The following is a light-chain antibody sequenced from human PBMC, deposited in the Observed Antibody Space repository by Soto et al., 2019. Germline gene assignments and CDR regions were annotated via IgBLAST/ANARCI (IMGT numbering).Light chain of an antibody. CDR3: KQYSSFST. CDR2: KAS. Sequence: DLQMTPSPSTLSASVGDVVTITCRASQSISSWLAWYQQKPGKAPKLLIYKASSLESGVPSRFSGSGSGKEFTLTISSLQPDDFATYYCKQYSSFSTFGQGTKVDIK. CDR1: QSISSW. J-gene: IGKJ1*01. V-gene: IGKV1-5*03.